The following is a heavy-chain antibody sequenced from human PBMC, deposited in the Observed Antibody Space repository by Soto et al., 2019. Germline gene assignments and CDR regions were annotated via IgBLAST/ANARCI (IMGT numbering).Heavy chain of an antibody. CDR2: INRYGSST. CDR3: ARGGDSSYYDSSGYPAAFDI. Sequence: EMQLVESGGGLVQPGGSQRLSCEGSGFTFSSYWMHWVRQAPGKGLVWVSRINRYGSSTSYADSVKGRFTISRDNAKNTVYLQMNSLRAEDTAVYYCARGGDSSYYDSSGYPAAFDIWGQGTMVTVSS. V-gene: IGHV3-74*01. J-gene: IGHJ3*02. CDR1: GFTFSSYW. D-gene: IGHD3-22*01.